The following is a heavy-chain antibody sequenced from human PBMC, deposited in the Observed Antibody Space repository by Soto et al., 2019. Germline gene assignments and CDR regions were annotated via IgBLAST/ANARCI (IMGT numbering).Heavy chain of an antibody. CDR3: ARFPGKGNSYNCFAP. CDR1: GFTFSSYA. J-gene: IGHJ5*02. CDR2: ISGGSRTI. Sequence: GGSLRLSCAASGFTFSSYAMSWVRQAPGKGLEWVSYISGGSRTIYYADSMKGRFTISRDNAKNSLYLQMNSLRAEDTAVYYCARFPGKGNSYNCFAPWGQGTLVTVSS. V-gene: IGHV3-48*01.